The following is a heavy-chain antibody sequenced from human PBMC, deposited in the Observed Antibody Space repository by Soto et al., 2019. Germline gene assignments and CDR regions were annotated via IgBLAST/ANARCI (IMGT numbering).Heavy chain of an antibody. J-gene: IGHJ4*02. V-gene: IGHV4-34*01. CDR1: GRSFSGYY. Sequence: SETLSLTCAVYGRSFSGYYWSWIRQPPGKGLEWIGEINHSGSTNYNPSLKSRVTISVDTSKNQFSLKLSSVTAADTAVYYCARRSGSGYIAVAGYDYWGQGTLVTVSS. CDR2: INHSGST. CDR3: ARRSGSGYIAVAGYDY. D-gene: IGHD6-19*01.